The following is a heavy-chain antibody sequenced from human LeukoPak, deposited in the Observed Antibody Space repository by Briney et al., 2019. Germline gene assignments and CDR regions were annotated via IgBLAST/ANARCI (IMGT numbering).Heavy chain of an antibody. CDR3: AKGRIQLLDY. Sequence: GGSLRLSCAASGFTFNSYNMNWVRQAPGKGLEWVSSISTSSNYIYYADSLKGRFTISRDNAKNSLFLQMNSLRVEDTAVYYCAKGRIQLLDYWGQGTLVTVSS. CDR1: GFTFNSYN. CDR2: ISTSSNYI. V-gene: IGHV3-21*01. D-gene: IGHD1-1*01. J-gene: IGHJ4*02.